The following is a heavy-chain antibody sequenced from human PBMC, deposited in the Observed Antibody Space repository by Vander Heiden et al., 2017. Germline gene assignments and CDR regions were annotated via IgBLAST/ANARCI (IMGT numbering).Heavy chain of an antibody. V-gene: IGHV3-30*18. CDR1: GFTFRSYG. CDR2: ISYDGSNK. J-gene: IGHJ4*02. D-gene: IGHD3-9*01. Sequence: QVQLVESGGGVVQPGRSLRLSCAASGFTFRSYGMHWVRQAPGKGLEWVAVISYDGSNKYYADSVKGRFTISRDNSKNTLYLQMNSLRAEDTAVYYCAKESRGKKFYDILTGYPDYWGQGTLVTVSS. CDR3: AKESRGKKFYDILTGYPDY.